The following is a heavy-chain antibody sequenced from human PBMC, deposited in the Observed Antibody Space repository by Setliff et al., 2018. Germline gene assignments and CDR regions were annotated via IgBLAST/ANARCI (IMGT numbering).Heavy chain of an antibody. CDR2: IHNNGRI. CDR3: TRHALSFDSAWDV. V-gene: IGHV4-59*08. Sequence: SETLSLTCSVSGASITSYYWSWIREPPGKGLEWIAYIHNNGRIKYNPALKSRVTISLDTSKNPFSLNLNSATAADTAVYYCTRHALSFDSAWDVWGKGPRSPSPQ. D-gene: IGHD3-9*01. CDR1: GASITSYY. J-gene: IGHJ6*01.